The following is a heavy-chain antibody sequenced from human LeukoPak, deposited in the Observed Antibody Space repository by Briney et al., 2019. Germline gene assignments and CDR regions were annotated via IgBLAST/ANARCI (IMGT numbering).Heavy chain of an antibody. J-gene: IGHJ3*02. Sequence: ASVKVSCKTSGYTFTNAYIHWVRQAPGQGLEWLGVINPSGGATTYAQNFQGRVTMTRDMSTTTVYMELSSLRSEDTAVYYCARSSVVVTDAFDIWGQGTMATVSS. CDR3: ARSSVVVTDAFDI. V-gene: IGHV1-46*01. CDR1: GYTFTNAY. CDR2: INPSGGAT. D-gene: IGHD3-22*01.